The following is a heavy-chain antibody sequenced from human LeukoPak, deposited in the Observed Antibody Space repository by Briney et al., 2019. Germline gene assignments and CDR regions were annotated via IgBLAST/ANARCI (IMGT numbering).Heavy chain of an antibody. D-gene: IGHD3-9*01. CDR1: GGSISSSSYY. J-gene: IGHJ4*02. CDR2: IYYSGST. Sequence: SETLSLTCTVSGGSISSSSYYWGWIRQPPGKGLEWIGSIYYSGSTYYNPSLKSRVTISVDTSKNQFSLKLSSVTAADTAVYYCARGSILTGYSFDYWGQGTLVTVSS. CDR3: ARGSILTGYSFDY. V-gene: IGHV4-39*07.